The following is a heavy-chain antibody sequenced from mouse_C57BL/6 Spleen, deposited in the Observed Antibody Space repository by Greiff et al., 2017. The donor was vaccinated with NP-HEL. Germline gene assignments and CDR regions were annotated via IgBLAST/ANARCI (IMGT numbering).Heavy chain of an antibody. V-gene: IGHV1-64*01. CDR1: GYTFTSYW. Sequence: QVQLKQPGAELVKPGASVKLSCKASGYTFTSYWMHWVKQRPGQGLEWIGMIHPNSGSTNFNEKFKSKATLTVDKSSSTAYMQLSSLTSEDSAVYYCAGGSSYEGYWGQGTTLTVSS. CDR3: AGGSSYEGY. J-gene: IGHJ2*01. CDR2: IHPNSGST. D-gene: IGHD1-1*01.